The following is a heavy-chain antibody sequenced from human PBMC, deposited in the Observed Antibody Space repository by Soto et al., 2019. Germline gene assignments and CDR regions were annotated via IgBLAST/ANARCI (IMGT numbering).Heavy chain of an antibody. CDR3: VKDYVSEWQLVLPGAFDI. CDR2: ISSNGGST. V-gene: IGHV3-64D*08. J-gene: IGHJ3*02. D-gene: IGHD2-15*01. Sequence: GGSLRLSCSASGFTFSSYAMHWVRQAPGKGLEYVSAISSNGGSTYYADSVKGRFTISRDNSKNTLYLQMSSLRAEDTAVYYCVKDYVSEWQLVLPGAFDIWGQGTMVTVSS. CDR1: GFTFSSYA.